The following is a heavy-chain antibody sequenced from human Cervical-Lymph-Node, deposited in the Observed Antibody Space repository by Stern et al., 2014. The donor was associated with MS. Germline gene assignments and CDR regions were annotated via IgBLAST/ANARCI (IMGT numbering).Heavy chain of an antibody. D-gene: IGHD1-14*01. V-gene: IGHV3-13*01. Sequence: EVQLVQSGGGLVQPGGSLRLSCAASGFTFSSYDMHWVRQATGKGLEWVSAVGTAGDTYYPGSVKGRFTISRENAKNSLYLQMNSLRAGDTAVYYCARSIEAGYFDYWGQGTLVTVSS. J-gene: IGHJ4*02. CDR2: VGTAGDT. CDR1: GFTFSSYD. CDR3: ARSIEAGYFDY.